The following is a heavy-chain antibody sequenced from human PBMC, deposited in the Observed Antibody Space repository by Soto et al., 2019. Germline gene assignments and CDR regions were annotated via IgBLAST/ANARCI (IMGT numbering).Heavy chain of an antibody. CDR1: GGTFSSYA. J-gene: IGHJ3*02. D-gene: IGHD2-2*01. CDR2: IIPIFGTA. V-gene: IGHV1-69*13. CDR3: ARRSKVVVPAADALDI. Sequence: SVKVSCKASGGTFSSYAISWVRQAPGQGLEWMGGIIPIFGTANYAQKFQGRVTITADESTSTAYMELSSLRSEDTAVYYCARRSKVVVPAADALDIWGQGTMVTVSS.